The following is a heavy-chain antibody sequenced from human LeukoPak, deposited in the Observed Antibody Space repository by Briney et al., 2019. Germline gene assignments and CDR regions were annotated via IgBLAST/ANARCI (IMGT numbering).Heavy chain of an antibody. CDR3: ARDHYGSGSYKSYFDY. CDR1: GGSISTYY. Sequence: SETLSFTYAVAGGSISTYYWSWLRQPAGKGLEWIGRLYSSGSTKYNPSLKSRVTISVGDSNNQFTLKLTSVTAADTAVYYCARDHYGSGSYKSYFDYWGQGIRVTVSS. CDR2: LYSSGST. D-gene: IGHD3-10*01. J-gene: IGHJ4*02. V-gene: IGHV4-4*07.